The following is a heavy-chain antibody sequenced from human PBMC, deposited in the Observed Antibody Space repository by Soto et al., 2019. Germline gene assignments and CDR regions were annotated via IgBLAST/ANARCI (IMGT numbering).Heavy chain of an antibody. CDR1: GGSVSSGSYY. V-gene: IGHV4-61*05. J-gene: IGHJ4*02. CDR3: ARGMDNSGWYVFDS. CDR2: IYYSGST. D-gene: IGHD6-19*01. Sequence: SETLSLTCTVSGGSVSSGSYYWGWIRHPPGKGLEWIGYIYYSGSTNYNPSLKSRVTISVDKSKNQFSLKLSSVTAADTAVYYCARGMDNSGWYVFDSWGQGTLVTVSS.